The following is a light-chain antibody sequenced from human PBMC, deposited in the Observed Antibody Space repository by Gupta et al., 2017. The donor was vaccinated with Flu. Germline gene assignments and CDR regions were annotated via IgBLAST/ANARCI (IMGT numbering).Light chain of an antibody. V-gene: IGKV3-20*01. J-gene: IGKJ2*01. CDR3: QQYDNSPTT. Sequence: EVVLTQSPGTASFSPGERVVLSCRASQSVSSDFVAWYQQKPGQAPRLLMYGGSRRATGIPERFSGTGSWTDFTLTISRLEPEDVAVYYCQQYDNSPTTFGQGTNLQIK. CDR1: QSVSSDF. CDR2: GGS.